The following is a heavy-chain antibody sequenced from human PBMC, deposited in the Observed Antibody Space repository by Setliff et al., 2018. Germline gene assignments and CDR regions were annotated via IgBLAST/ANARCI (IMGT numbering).Heavy chain of an antibody. CDR1: GYTFTSYY. V-gene: IGHV1-46*01. Sequence: ASVKVSCKASGYTFTSYYMHWVRQAPGQGLEWMGLINPTGGSTSYAQKFQGRVTMTKDTSTSTVFMELSSLRSEDTAVYYCARDRNDNYESSGYYYAGGYMDVWGKGTTVTV. CDR3: ARDRNDNYESSGYYYAGGYMDV. J-gene: IGHJ6*03. CDR2: INPTGGST. D-gene: IGHD3-22*01.